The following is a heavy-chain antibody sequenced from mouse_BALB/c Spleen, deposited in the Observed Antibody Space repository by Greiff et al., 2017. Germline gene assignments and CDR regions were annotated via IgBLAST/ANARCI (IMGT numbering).Heavy chain of an antibody. J-gene: IGHJ3*01. Sequence: LQQPGSELVRPGASVKLSCKASGYTFTSYWMHWVKQRHGQGLEWIGNIYPGSGSTNYDEKFKSKGTLTVDTSSSTAYMHLSSLTSEDSAVYYCTRSGADWDWFADWGQGTLVTVSA. CDR3: TRSGADWDWFAD. CDR2: IYPGSGST. D-gene: IGHD4-1*01. CDR1: GYTFTSYW. V-gene: IGHV1S22*01.